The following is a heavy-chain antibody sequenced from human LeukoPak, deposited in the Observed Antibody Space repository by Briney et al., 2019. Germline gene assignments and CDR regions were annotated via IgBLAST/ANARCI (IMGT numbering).Heavy chain of an antibody. D-gene: IGHD6-13*01. V-gene: IGHV4-34*01. CDR3: ARVRSRSFIFDY. CDR2: INHSGST. J-gene: IGHJ4*02. CDR1: GGSFSGYY. Sequence: SETLSLTCAVYGGSFSGYYWSWIRQPPGKGLEWIGEINHSGSTNYNPSLKSRVTISVDTSKNQFSLKLSSVTAADTAVYYCARVRSRSFIFDYWGQGTLVTVSS.